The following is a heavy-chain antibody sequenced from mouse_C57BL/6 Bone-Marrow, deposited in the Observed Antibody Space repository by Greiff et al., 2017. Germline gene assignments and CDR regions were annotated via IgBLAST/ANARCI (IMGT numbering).Heavy chain of an antibody. CDR1: GYTFTDYN. Sequence: VQLQQSGPELVKPGASVKMSCKASGYTFTDYNMHWVKQSHGKSLEWIGYINPNNGGTSYNQKFKGQATLTVTKSSSTAYMALRSLTSEASAVYYCARASNPNCAMDYWGQGTSVTVSS. D-gene: IGHD2-5*01. CDR2: INPNNGGT. V-gene: IGHV1-22*01. CDR3: ARASNPNCAMDY. J-gene: IGHJ4*01.